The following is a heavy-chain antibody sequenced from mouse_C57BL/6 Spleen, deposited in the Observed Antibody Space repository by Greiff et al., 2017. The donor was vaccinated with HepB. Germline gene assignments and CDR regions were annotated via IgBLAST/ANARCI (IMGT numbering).Heavy chain of an antibody. J-gene: IGHJ4*01. V-gene: IGHV5-17*01. CDR1: GFTFSDYG. Sequence: EVNVVESGGGLVKPGGSLKLSCAASGFTFSDYGMHWVRQAPEKGLEWVAYISSGSSTIYYADTVKGRFTISRDNAKNTLFLQMTSLRSEDTAMYYCARLDYGSSYDYYAMDYWGQGTSVTVSS. CDR2: ISSGSSTI. CDR3: ARLDYGSSYDYYAMDY. D-gene: IGHD1-1*01.